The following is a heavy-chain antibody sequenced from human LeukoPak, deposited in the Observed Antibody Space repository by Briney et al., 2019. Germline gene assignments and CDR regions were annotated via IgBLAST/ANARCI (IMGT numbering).Heavy chain of an antibody. CDR3: ARVSGYSSGWYNKGVDY. CDR2: IKQDGSEK. D-gene: IGHD6-19*01. CDR1: GFTFSSYW. J-gene: IGHJ4*02. Sequence: GGSLRLSCAASGFTFSSYWMSWVRQAPGKGLEWVANIKQDGSEKYYVDSVKGRFTISRDNAKNSLYLQMNSLRAEDTAVYYCARVSGYSSGWYNKGVDYWGQGTLVTVSS. V-gene: IGHV3-7*01.